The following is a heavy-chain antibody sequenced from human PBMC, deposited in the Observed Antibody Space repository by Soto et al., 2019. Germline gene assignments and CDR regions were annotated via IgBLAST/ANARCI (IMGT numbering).Heavy chain of an antibody. CDR3: ARDHYSSSWYGFDY. CDR2: TYYRSKWYN. J-gene: IGHJ4*02. D-gene: IGHD6-13*01. CDR1: GDSVSSSSAS. V-gene: IGHV6-1*01. Sequence: SQTLSLTGAISGDSVSSSSASCNWIRQSPSRGLEWLGRTYYRSKWYNDYAVSVKSRITINPDTSKNQFSLQLNSVTPEDTAVYYCARDHYSSSWYGFDYWGQGTLVTVSS.